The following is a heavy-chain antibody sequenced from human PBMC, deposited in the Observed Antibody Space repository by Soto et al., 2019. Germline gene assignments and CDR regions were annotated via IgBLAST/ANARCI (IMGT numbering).Heavy chain of an antibody. Sequence: GGSLRLSCAASGFTFSSYAMHWVRQAPGKGLEWVAVISYDGSNKYYADSVKGRFTISRDNSKNTLYLQMNSLRAEDRAVYYCARLEADRSAFDIWGQGTMVTVSS. CDR1: GFTFSSYA. CDR3: ARLEADRSAFDI. D-gene: IGHD1-1*01. J-gene: IGHJ3*02. V-gene: IGHV3-30-3*01. CDR2: ISYDGSNK.